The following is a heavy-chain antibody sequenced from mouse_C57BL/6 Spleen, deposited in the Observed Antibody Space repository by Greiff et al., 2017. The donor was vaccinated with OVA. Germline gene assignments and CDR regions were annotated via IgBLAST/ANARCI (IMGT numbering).Heavy chain of an antibody. J-gene: IGHJ1*03. CDR3: ARGDYGGDWYFGV. D-gene: IGHD2-4*01. CDR1: GYTFTSYW. Sequence: QVQLQQPGAELVRPGSSVKLSCKASGYTFTSYWMDWVKQRPGQGLEWIGNIYPSASEPSYNQKFKDKATLTVEKSYSTAYLQLSSLTSEDASVYYCARGDYGGDWYFGVWGTGPTVTVSS. V-gene: IGHV1-61*01. CDR2: IYPSASEP.